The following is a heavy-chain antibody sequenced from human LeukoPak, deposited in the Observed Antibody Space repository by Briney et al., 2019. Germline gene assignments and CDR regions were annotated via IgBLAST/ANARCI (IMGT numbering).Heavy chain of an antibody. J-gene: IGHJ4*02. D-gene: IGHD1-7*01. V-gene: IGHV4-30-2*01. CDR2: IYHSGST. CDR3: ARAGQSNYARYFDY. Sequence: SETLSLTCTVSGGSMSSGGYYWSWIRQPPGKVLEWIGYIYHSGSTYYNPSLKSRVTISVDRSKNQFSLKLSSVTAADTAVYYCARAGQSNYARYFDYWGQGTLVTVSS. CDR1: GGSMSSGGYY.